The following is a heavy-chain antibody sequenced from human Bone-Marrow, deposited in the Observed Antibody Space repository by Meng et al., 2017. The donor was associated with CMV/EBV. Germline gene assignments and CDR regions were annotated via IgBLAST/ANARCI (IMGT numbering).Heavy chain of an antibody. CDR3: AKRYCSGGSCSPDY. V-gene: IGHV3-30-3*02. CDR1: GFTFRSYT. Sequence: GGSLRLSCAASGFTFRSYTIQWVRQTPGKGLEWVAAISSDGSKTHYADSVKGRFTISRDNSKNTLYLQMSSLRAEDTAIYYCAKRYCSGGSCSPDYWGQGTLVTVSS. D-gene: IGHD2-15*01. J-gene: IGHJ4*02. CDR2: ISSDGSKT.